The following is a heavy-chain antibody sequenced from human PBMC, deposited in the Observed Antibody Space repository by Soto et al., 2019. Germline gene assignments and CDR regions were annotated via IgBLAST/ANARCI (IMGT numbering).Heavy chain of an antibody. Sequence: SETLSLTCTVSGDSISSYSWSWIRQPPGKGLEWIGYIYHSGSTYYNPSLKSRVTISVDRSKNQFSLKLSSVTAADTAVYYCARAGDSSGPVALGYWGQGTLVTVSS. CDR3: ARAGDSSGPVALGY. V-gene: IGHV4-59*12. D-gene: IGHD6-19*01. CDR1: GDSISSYS. J-gene: IGHJ4*02. CDR2: IYHSGST.